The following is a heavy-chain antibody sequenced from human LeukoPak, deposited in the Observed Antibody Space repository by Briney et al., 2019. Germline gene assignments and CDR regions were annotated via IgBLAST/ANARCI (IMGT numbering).Heavy chain of an antibody. Sequence: PGGSLRLSCAASGFTISSYGMHWVRQAPGKGLEGVAVIWYDGSNKYYADSVKGRFTISRDNSKNTLYLQMNSLRAEDTAVYYCAREYREVVVIFAFDIWGQGTMVTVSS. CDR1: GFTISSYG. J-gene: IGHJ3*02. D-gene: IGHD3-22*01. CDR3: AREYREVVVIFAFDI. CDR2: IWYDGSNK. V-gene: IGHV3-33*01.